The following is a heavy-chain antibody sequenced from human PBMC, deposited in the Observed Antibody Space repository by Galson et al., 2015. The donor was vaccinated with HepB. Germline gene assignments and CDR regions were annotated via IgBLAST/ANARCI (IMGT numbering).Heavy chain of an antibody. Sequence: SVKVSCKASGYTFTRHALHWVRQAPGQRLEWMGWINVGNGDTEYSKKFQGRVTFTRDTSASTAFMELSSLKSEDTAIYYCAREPWGSFDYWGQGTLVTVSS. V-gene: IGHV1-3*01. CDR1: GYTFTRHA. J-gene: IGHJ4*02. CDR2: INVGNGDT. D-gene: IGHD3-16*01. CDR3: AREPWGSFDY.